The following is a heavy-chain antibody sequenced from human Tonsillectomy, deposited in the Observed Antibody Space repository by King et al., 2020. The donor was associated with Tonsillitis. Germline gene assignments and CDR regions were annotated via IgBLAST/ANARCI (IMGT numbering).Heavy chain of an antibody. D-gene: IGHD4-17*01. J-gene: IGHJ4*02. CDR2: IKEDGSQK. Sequence: VQLVGSGGGLVQPGESLRLSCAASGFMFSGYWMSWVRQAPGKGLEWGGNIKEDGSQKYYVGPLKGRFTISRDNAKNSLYLQMSSLRDEDTAVYYCGRVTYGDYHWGQGTLVTVSS. V-gene: IGHV3-7*01. CDR3: GRVTYGDYH. CDR1: GFMFSGYW.